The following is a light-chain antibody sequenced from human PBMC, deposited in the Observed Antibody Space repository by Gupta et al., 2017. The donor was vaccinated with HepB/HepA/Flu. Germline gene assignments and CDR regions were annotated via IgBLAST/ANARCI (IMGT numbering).Light chain of an antibody. CDR2: SNS. CDR1: SSNIGGNN. CDR3: ATWDDSLIGLV. J-gene: IGLJ2*01. V-gene: IGLV1-44*01. Sequence: QSVLTQPPSASGTPGQRVTISCSGSSSNIGGNNVHWYQQVPGTAPKPLIYSNSRRPSGVPDRFSGSKSDTSASLAISGLQSEDEGDYYCATWDDSLIGLVFGGGTILTVL.